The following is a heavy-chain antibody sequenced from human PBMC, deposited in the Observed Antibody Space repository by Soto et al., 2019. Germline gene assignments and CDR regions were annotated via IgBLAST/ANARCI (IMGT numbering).Heavy chain of an antibody. CDR1: SGSISCSNW. CDR2: IYHSGST. Sequence: NPSETLSLTCAVSSGSISCSNWWSWVRQPPGKGLEWIGEIYHSGSTNYNPSLKSRVTISVDTSKNQFSLKLSSVTAADTAVYYCARGVVVPAAAIDPRYYYYYMDCRAKGTTVTVSS. CDR3: ARGVVVPAAAIDPRYYYYYMDC. V-gene: IGHV4-4*02. J-gene: IGHJ6*03. D-gene: IGHD2-2*01.